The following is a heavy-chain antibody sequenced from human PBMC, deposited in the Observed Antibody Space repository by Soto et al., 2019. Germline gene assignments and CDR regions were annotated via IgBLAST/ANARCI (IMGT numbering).Heavy chain of an antibody. CDR2: IYYSGST. D-gene: IGHD3-22*01. CDR1: GGSISSGGYY. CDR3: ARGPYDSSGYLLDY. J-gene: IGHJ4*02. Sequence: PSETLSLTCTVSGGSISSGGYYWSWIRQHPGKGLEWIGYIYYSGSTYYNPSLKSRVTISVDTSKNQFSLKLSSVTAADTAVYYCARGPYDSSGYLLDYWGQGTLVTVSS. V-gene: IGHV4-31*03.